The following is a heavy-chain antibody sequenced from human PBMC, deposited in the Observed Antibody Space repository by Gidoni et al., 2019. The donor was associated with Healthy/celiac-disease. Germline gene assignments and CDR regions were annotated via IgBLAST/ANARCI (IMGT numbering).Heavy chain of an antibody. D-gene: IGHD4-17*01. CDR3: VRDGDYSFGLFAY. CDR2: IFYRGST. J-gene: IGHJ4*02. V-gene: IGHV4-38-2*02. Sequence: QVQLQESGPGLVKPSETLSLTCSVSGYSISSGYFWGWIRQPPGKGLEWIASIFYRGSTYYSPSLKSRVSISMDTSKNHFSLNLNSVTAADTATYYCVRDGDYSFGLFAYWGQGILVTVSS. CDR1: GYSISSGYF.